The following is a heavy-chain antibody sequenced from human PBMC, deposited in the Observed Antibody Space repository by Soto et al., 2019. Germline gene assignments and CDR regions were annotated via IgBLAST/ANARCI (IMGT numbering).Heavy chain of an antibody. CDR2: VTATAESA. CDR1: GFNFDAYA. Sequence: GGSLRLSCTPFGFNFDAYAMSWVRQAPGKGPEWVSAVTATAESAYYTDSVRGRFIITRDNSDNMLYLQMSSLRVEDTAIYFCARGRYYDSPQDLWGRGTQVTVSS. V-gene: IGHV3-23*01. J-gene: IGHJ5*02. CDR3: ARGRYYDSPQDL. D-gene: IGHD3-10*01.